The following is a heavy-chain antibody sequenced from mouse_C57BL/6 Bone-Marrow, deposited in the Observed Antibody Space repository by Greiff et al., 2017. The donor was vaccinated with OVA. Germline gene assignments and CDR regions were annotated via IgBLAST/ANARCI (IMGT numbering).Heavy chain of an antibody. CDR2: IDPSDSYT. V-gene: IGHV1-69*01. CDR1: GYTFTSYW. Sequence: QVQLQQPGAELVMPGASVKLSCKASGYTFTSYWMHWVKQRPGQGLEWIGEIDPSDSYTNYNQKFKGKSTLTVDKSSSTAYMQLSSLTSEDSAVYYCARNDDGYQPYYFDYWGQGTTLTVSS. J-gene: IGHJ2*01. CDR3: ARNDDGYQPYYFDY. D-gene: IGHD2-3*01.